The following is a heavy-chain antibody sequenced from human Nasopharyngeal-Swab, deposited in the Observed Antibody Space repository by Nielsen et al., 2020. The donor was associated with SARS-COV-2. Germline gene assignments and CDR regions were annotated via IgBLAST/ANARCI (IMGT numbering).Heavy chain of an antibody. CDR2: INHSGST. CDR3: ARGAVDTAMVTASLHAFDI. CDR1: GGSISSGGYY. V-gene: IGHV4-39*07. Sequence: SETLSLTCTVSGGSISSGGYYWSWIRQPPGKGLEWIGEINHSGSTNYNPSLKSRVTISVDTSKNQFSLKLSSVTAADTAVYYCARGAVDTAMVTASLHAFDIWGQGTMVTVSS. D-gene: IGHD5-18*01. J-gene: IGHJ3*02.